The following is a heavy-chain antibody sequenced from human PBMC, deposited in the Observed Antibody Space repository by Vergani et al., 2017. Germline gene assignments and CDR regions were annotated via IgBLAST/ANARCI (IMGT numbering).Heavy chain of an antibody. CDR1: GGSFNTYY. J-gene: IGHJ6*02. D-gene: IGHD2-21*02. CDR3: ARHLAYCGGDCYPYYYGMDV. CDR2: IYYSGST. V-gene: IGHV4-59*05. Sequence: QVQLEESGPGLVKPSETLSLTCTVSGGSFNTYYWSWIRQSPGKGLEWIGSIYYSGSTYYNPSLKSRVTISVDTSKNQFSLKLSSVTAADTAVYYCARHLAYCGGDCYPYYYGMDVWGQGTTVTVSS.